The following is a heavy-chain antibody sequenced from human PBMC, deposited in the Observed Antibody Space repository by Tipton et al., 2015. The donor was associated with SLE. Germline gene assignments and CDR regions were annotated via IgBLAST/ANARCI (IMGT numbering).Heavy chain of an antibody. V-gene: IGHV4-39*07. J-gene: IGHJ4*02. Sequence: TLSLTCTVSGDSISNGNYYWSWIRQPPGKGLEWIGEINHSGSTNYNPSLKSRVIISVDTSKNQFSLRLSSVTAADTAVYYCASAAREQWLGLLDYWGQGTLVTVSS. CDR3: ASAAREQWLGLLDY. D-gene: IGHD6-19*01. CDR2: INHSGST. CDR1: GDSISNGNYY.